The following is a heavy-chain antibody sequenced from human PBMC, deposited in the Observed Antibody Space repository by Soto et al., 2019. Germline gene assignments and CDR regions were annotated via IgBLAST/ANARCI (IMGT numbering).Heavy chain of an antibody. CDR1: GGTFSSHT. Sequence: QDQLVQSGAEVKKPGSSVKVSCKASGGTFSSHTFSWVRQAPGQGLEWMGRIIPALGTATYAQKFQGRVTITADESATTVYMELNSLRSEDTAVYYCARPDFGDYWYFDLWGRGPRVTVSS. J-gene: IGHJ2*01. CDR2: IIPALGTA. CDR3: ARPDFGDYWYFDL. D-gene: IGHD4-17*01. V-gene: IGHV1-69*08.